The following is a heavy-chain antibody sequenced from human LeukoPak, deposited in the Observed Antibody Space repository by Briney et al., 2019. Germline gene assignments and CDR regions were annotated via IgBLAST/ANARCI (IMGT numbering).Heavy chain of an antibody. Sequence: GGSLRLSCAASGFTLSNHWMTWVRQVPGRGPEWVANVNRDGSETYYLDSVKGRFTISKDNAKNSLYLQMNSLRAEDTARYHRARNNGMDVWGQGTTVIVSS. J-gene: IGHJ6*02. CDR3: ARNNGMDV. CDR2: VNRDGSET. V-gene: IGHV3-7*03. CDR1: GFTLSNHW.